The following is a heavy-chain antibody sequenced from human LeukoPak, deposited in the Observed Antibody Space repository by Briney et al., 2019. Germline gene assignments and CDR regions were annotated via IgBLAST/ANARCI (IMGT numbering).Heavy chain of an antibody. CDR2: IHFSGST. V-gene: IGHV4-59*08. Sequence: SETLSLTCTVSGGPINNFYWSWVRQAPGKGLEWIGYIHFSGSTKYNPSLESRVSMSVDTSKTHFSVRLTSVTAADTAVYYCARNVDTAMVNWGQGTLVTVSS. J-gene: IGHJ4*02. D-gene: IGHD5-18*01. CDR1: GGPINNFY. CDR3: ARNVDTAMVN.